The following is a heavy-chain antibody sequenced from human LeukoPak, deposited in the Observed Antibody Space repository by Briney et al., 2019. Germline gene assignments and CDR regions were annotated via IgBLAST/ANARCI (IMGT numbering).Heavy chain of an antibody. Sequence: GGSLRLSCAASGVTLGTYAMSWARQAPGKGLEWVSAISGSGGSTYYADSVKGRFTISRDNSKNTLYLQMNSLRAEDTAVYYCAKRAPLIDIVVVPAATEYYYYGMDVWGQGTTVTVSS. CDR1: GVTLGTYA. J-gene: IGHJ6*02. CDR3: AKRAPLIDIVVVPAATEYYYYGMDV. D-gene: IGHD2-2*01. V-gene: IGHV3-23*01. CDR2: ISGSGGST.